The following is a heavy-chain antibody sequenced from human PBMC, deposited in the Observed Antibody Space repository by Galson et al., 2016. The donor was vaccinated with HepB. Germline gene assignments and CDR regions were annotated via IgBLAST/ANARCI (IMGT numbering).Heavy chain of an antibody. D-gene: IGHD3-22*01. CDR3: ARGEEPIEYFYYGRRDLDY. CDR2: INAGNGNT. Sequence: SVKVSCKASGYTFTRYATHWVRQAPGQRLEWMGWINAGNGNTMYSQKFQGRITITRDTSARTAFLELSSLGSEDTAVYYCARGEEPIEYFYYGRRDLDYWGQGTLVTVSS. V-gene: IGHV1-3*01. CDR1: GYTFTRYA. J-gene: IGHJ4*02.